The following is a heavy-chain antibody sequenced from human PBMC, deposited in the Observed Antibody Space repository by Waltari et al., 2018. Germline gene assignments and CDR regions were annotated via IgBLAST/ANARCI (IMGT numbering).Heavy chain of an antibody. Sequence: QVQLQESGPGLVKPSETLSLICIVSGGSISSYYWNWIRQPAGKGLEWIGRIYTSGSTSYNPALKIRVTMSVDTSKNHVSLRLSSVTAADTAVYYCAGSSNFGIYGLDVWGQGTTVIVSS. D-gene: IGHD3-3*01. J-gene: IGHJ6*02. CDR1: GGSISSYY. V-gene: IGHV4-4*07. CDR2: IYTSGST. CDR3: AGSSNFGIYGLDV.